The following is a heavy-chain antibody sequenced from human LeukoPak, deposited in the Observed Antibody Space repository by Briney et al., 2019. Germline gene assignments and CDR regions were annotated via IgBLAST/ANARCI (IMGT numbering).Heavy chain of an antibody. CDR3: AKALDSSGYYGNWYFDL. Sequence: QPGRSLRLSCAASGFTFDDYAMHWVRRAPGKGLEWVSGISWNSGSIGYADSVKGRFTISRDNAKNSLYLQMNSLRAEDTALYYCAKALDSSGYYGNWYFDLWGRGTLVTVSS. CDR1: GFTFDDYA. V-gene: IGHV3-9*01. CDR2: ISWNSGSI. J-gene: IGHJ2*01. D-gene: IGHD3-22*01.